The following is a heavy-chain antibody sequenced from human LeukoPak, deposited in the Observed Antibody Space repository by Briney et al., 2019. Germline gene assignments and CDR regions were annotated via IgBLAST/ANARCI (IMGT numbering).Heavy chain of an antibody. J-gene: IGHJ4*02. V-gene: IGHV3-7*01. D-gene: IGHD2-15*01. CDR2: IKQDGSEK. Sequence: GGSLRLSFAASGFPFSSFCMSWVRPAPGKGLEWVANIKQDGSEKYYVDSVKGRFTISRDNDKNSLYLQMNSLRAEDTAVYYCARQAFLGYCSGGSCFDYWGQGTLVTVSS. CDR3: ARQAFLGYCSGGSCFDY. CDR1: GFPFSSFC.